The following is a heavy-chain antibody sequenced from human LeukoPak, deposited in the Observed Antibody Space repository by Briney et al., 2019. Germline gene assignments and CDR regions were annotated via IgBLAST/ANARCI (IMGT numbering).Heavy chain of an antibody. CDR1: GFTFSTYA. D-gene: IGHD5/OR15-5a*01. Sequence: PGRSLRLSCAASGFTFSTYAMHWVRQAPGKGLEWLAVISYAGSNKYYADSVKGRFTISRDNSNNTLYLQMNGLKPEDTAVYYCARNLEFVSTNDAMDVWGQGTTVTVSS. J-gene: IGHJ6*02. CDR2: ISYAGSNK. V-gene: IGHV3-30*04. CDR3: ARNLEFVSTNDAMDV.